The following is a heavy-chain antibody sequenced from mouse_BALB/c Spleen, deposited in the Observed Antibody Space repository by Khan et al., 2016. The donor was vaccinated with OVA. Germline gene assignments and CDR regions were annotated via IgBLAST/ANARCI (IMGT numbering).Heavy chain of an antibody. CDR3: ARDRIDY. CDR1: GYTFTSYW. J-gene: IGHJ2*01. Sequence: VQLQQSGAELAKPGASVKMSCKASGYTFTSYWMHWIKQRPGQGLEWIGYINPTSGYTDYNQKFKDKATLTADKSSSTAYMQRSSLTSDDSAVYYGARDRIDYWGQGTALTVSS. V-gene: IGHV1-7*01. CDR2: INPTSGYT.